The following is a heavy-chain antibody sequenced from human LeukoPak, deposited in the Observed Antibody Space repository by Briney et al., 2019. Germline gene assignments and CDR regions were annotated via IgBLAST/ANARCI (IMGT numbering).Heavy chain of an antibody. V-gene: IGHV3-23*01. Sequence: GGSLRLSCAASGFTLSSYAMSWVRHAPGKGLEWVSAISGSGGSPYYAASVKGQFTISRDNSKNTLYLQMNSLRAEDTGVYYCTIGPATAMVFYCCDPWGQGTLVTVSS. D-gene: IGHD5-18*01. J-gene: IGHJ5*02. CDR1: GFTLSSYA. CDR3: TIGPATAMVFYCCDP. CDR2: ISGSGGSP.